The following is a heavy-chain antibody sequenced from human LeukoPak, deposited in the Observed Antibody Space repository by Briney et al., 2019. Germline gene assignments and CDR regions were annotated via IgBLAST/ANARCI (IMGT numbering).Heavy chain of an antibody. Sequence: GGSLRLSCAASGFTFSSYWMHWVRQAPGKGLVWVSRIDSDGSITSYADSVKGRLTISRDNAKNTLYLQMNSLRAEDTAVYYCARALGATAIFDYWGQGTLVTVSS. CDR1: GFTFSSYW. CDR3: ARALGATAIFDY. J-gene: IGHJ4*02. D-gene: IGHD1-26*01. V-gene: IGHV3-74*01. CDR2: IDSDGSIT.